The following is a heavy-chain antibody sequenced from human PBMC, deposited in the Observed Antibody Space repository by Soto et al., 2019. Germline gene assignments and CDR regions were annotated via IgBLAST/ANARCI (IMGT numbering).Heavy chain of an antibody. D-gene: IGHD4-17*01. CDR1: GFTFSSYS. CDR2: ISSSSSTI. V-gene: IGHV3-48*01. CDR3: ARDDYGDYHYAFDI. J-gene: IGHJ3*02. Sequence: GGSLRLSYAASGFTFSSYSMNWVRQAPGKGLEWVSYISSSSSTIYYADSVKGRFTISRDNAKNSLYLQMNSLRAEDTAVYYCARDDYGDYHYAFDIWGQGTMVTVSS.